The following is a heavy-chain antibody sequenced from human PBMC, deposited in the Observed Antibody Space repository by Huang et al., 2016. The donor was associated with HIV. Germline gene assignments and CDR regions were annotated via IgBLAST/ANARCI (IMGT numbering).Heavy chain of an antibody. Sequence: QLQLQESGPGQVKHSETLSLTCTVSGDFISSTNYYWGWIRQSPGKGLGWVGSVYQSGSTNYNPSLKSRVTLSVDTSRNQFSLRLNSVTAADTAVYYCASQHIGAAATWFWGRGTQVAVSS. CDR2: VYQSGST. D-gene: IGHD6-13*01. CDR1: GDFISSTNYY. CDR3: ASQHIGAAATWF. J-gene: IGHJ4*02. V-gene: IGHV4-39*01.